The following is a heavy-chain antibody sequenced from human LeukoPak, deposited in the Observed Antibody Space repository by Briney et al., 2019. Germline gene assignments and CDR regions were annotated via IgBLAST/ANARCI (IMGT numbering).Heavy chain of an antibody. D-gene: IGHD5-18*01. V-gene: IGHV3-66*01. Sequence: GGSLRLSCAVSGFSVSSNYMSWVRQAPGKGLEWVSVIYSGGSTYYADSVKGRFTISRDNSKTTLYLQMNSLRAEDTAVYYCARGGNSYGLDYWGQGTLVTVSS. CDR3: ARGGNSYGLDY. CDR1: GFSVSSNY. CDR2: IYSGGST. J-gene: IGHJ4*02.